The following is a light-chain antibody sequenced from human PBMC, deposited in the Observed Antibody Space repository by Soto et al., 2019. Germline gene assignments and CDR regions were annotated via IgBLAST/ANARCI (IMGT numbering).Light chain of an antibody. Sequence: EIVMTQSPATLSVSPGERATLSCRASQSVSSNLAWYQQKPGQAPRLLIYGASTRATGIPARFSGSGYGTDFTLTISRLEPEDFAVYYCQQYGSSPVFGGGTKVDIK. CDR2: GAS. J-gene: IGKJ4*01. V-gene: IGKV3-15*01. CDR1: QSVSSN. CDR3: QQYGSSPV.